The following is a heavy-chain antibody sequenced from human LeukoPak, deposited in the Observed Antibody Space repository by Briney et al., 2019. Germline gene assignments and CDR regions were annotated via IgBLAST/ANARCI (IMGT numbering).Heavy chain of an antibody. CDR2: ISYDGSNK. CDR3: ANLKKFGKPYYDFWSGYYTGLGNDY. V-gene: IGHV3-30*18. D-gene: IGHD3-3*01. Sequence: GGSLRLSCAASGFTFSSYGMHWVRQAPGKGLEWVAVISYDGSNKYYADSVKGRFTISRDNSKNTLYLQMNSLRAEDTAVYYCANLKKFGKPYYDFWSGYYTGLGNDYWGQGTLVTVSS. J-gene: IGHJ4*02. CDR1: GFTFSSYG.